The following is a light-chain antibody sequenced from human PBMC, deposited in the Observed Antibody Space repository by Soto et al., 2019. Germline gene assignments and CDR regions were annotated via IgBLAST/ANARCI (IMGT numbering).Light chain of an antibody. CDR1: QSVSSSY. Sequence: EIVLTQSPGTLSLSPGERATLSCRASQSVSSSYLAWYQQKSGQAPRLLIYGASSRATGIPDRFSGSGSWTDFTLTSSRLEPEDFAVYYCQQYGSSPRTFGQGTKVEIK. J-gene: IGKJ1*01. CDR2: GAS. CDR3: QQYGSSPRT. V-gene: IGKV3-20*01.